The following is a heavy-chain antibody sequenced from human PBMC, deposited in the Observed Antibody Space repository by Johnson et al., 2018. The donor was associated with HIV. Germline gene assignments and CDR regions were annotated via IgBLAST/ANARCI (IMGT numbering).Heavy chain of an antibody. CDR3: AKDQSWIGTGHDTFDI. Sequence: VQLVESGGGVVQPGRSLRLSCAASGFTFSSYGMHWVRQAQGKGLEWVAVIWYDGSNKYYADSVKGRFTISRDNSKNTLYLQMSSLGAEDTAVYYCAKDQSWIGTGHDTFDIWGQGTMVTVSS. J-gene: IGHJ3*02. D-gene: IGHD1-1*01. CDR1: GFTFSSYG. V-gene: IGHV3-33*06. CDR2: IWYDGSNK.